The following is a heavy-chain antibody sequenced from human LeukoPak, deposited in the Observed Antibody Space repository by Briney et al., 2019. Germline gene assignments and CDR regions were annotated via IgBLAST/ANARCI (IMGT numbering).Heavy chain of an antibody. CDR3: AKGSGDWDYFDY. D-gene: IGHD2-21*02. CDR1: GFTFSSYG. Sequence: PGRSLRLSCAASGFTFSSYGMHWVRQAPGKGLEWVAVISYDGSNKYYADSVKGRFTISRDNSKNTLYLQMNSLRAEDTAVYYCAKGSGDWDYFDYWGQGTLVTVSS. V-gene: IGHV3-30*18. CDR2: ISYDGSNK. J-gene: IGHJ4*02.